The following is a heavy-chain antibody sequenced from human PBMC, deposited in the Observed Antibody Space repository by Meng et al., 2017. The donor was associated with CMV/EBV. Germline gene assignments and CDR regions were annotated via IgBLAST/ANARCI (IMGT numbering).Heavy chain of an antibody. J-gene: IGHJ5*02. D-gene: IGHD3-3*01. CDR2: MNPNSGNT. Sequence: ASVKVSCKASGYTFTSYDINWVRQATGQGLEWMGWMNPNSGNTGYAQKFQGRVTITRNTSIGTAYMELSSLRSEDTAVYYCARGSYYDFWSGPRRFDPWGQGTLVTVSS. CDR1: GYTFTSYD. CDR3: ARGSYYDFWSGPRRFDP. V-gene: IGHV1-8*03.